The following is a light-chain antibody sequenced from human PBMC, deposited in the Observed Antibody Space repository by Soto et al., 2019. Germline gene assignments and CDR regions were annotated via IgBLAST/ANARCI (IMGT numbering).Light chain of an antibody. J-gene: IGKJ1*01. CDR1: QSINSN. CDR2: GAS. Sequence: EIVITQSPATLSLSPGERATLSCRASQSINSNLAWYQQKPGQAPRLLIYGASSRATGIPDRFSGSGSGTVFTLTINILEPDDFAVYYCHQYGNSPQTFGQGTKVDIK. V-gene: IGKV3-20*01. CDR3: HQYGNSPQT.